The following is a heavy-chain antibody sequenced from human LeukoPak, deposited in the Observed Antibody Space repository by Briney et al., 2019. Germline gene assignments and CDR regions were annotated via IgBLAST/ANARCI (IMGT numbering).Heavy chain of an antibody. CDR3: ARSLYDFWSGYWHYCDY. V-gene: IGHV4-39*01. D-gene: IGHD3-3*01. Sequence: PSETLSLTCTVSGASIINSSFYWGWIRQPPGKGLEWIGSIYYSGSTSYNPSLKSRVTISVDTSKNQFSLKLTSVTAADTAVYYCARSLYDFWSGYWHYCDYWGQGTLVTVSS. CDR2: IYYSGST. CDR1: GASIINSSFY. J-gene: IGHJ4*02.